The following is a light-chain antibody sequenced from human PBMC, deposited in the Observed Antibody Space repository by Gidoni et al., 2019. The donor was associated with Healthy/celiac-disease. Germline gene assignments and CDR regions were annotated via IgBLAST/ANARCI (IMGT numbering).Light chain of an antibody. V-gene: IGKV1-5*03. Sequence: DIQLTQSPSTLSASVGDRVTITCRASQSISSWLAWYQQKPGKAPKLLIYKASSLESGVPSKFSGRGSGTEFTLTISSLQPDDFATYYSQQYNSWGTFGQGTKVEIK. CDR2: KAS. J-gene: IGKJ1*01. CDR3: QQYNSWGT. CDR1: QSISSW.